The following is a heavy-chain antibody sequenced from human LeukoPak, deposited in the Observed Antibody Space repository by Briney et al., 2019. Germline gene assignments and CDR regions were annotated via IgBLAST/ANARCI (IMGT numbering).Heavy chain of an antibody. V-gene: IGHV4-34*01. CDR3: ARDVGSSSWYDGGTVDY. J-gene: IGHJ4*02. D-gene: IGHD6-13*01. CDR1: GGSFSGYY. Sequence: SETLSLTCAVYGGSFSGYYWSWIRQPPGKGLEWIGEINHSGSTNYNPSLKSRVTISVDTSKNQFSLKLSSVTAADTAVYYCARDVGSSSWYDGGTVDYWGQGTLVTVSS. CDR2: INHSGST.